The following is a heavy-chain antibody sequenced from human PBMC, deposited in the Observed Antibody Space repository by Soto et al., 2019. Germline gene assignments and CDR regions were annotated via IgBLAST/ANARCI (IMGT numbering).Heavy chain of an antibody. CDR2: IPDSGGAA. V-gene: IGHV3-23*01. CDR3: SRGSTDSYPGNRIFDF. Sequence: GGSLRLSCVASGITFGRRAMSWVRQAPGEGLEWVSTIPDSGGAATYADSVRGRFAISRDNSKKTLYLQMSSLTAEDSAIYYCSRGSTDSYPGNRIFDFWGRGTLVTVSS. D-gene: IGHD3-10*01. J-gene: IGHJ4*02. CDR1: GITFGRRA.